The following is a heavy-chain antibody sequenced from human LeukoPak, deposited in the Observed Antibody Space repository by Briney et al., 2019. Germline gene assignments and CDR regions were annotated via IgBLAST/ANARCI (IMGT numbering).Heavy chain of an antibody. Sequence: SETLSLTCTVSGRSVSSGSYYWSWIRQPPGKGLEWIGYIYYSGSTDYNPSLKSRVTISVDTSKNQFSLKLSSVTAADTAVYYCARRARGSYFDYWGQGTLVTVSS. J-gene: IGHJ4*02. CDR2: IYYSGST. CDR3: ARRARGSYFDY. CDR1: GRSVSSGSYY. D-gene: IGHD1-26*01. V-gene: IGHV4-61*01.